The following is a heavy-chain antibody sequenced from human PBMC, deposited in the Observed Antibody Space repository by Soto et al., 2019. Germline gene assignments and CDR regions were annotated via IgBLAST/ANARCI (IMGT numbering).Heavy chain of an antibody. J-gene: IGHJ5*02. CDR2: IYHSGGT. CDR1: GGSISSGGYS. D-gene: IGHD2-8*02. Sequence: PSETLSLTCAVSGGSISSGGYSWNWIRQLPGKGLEWIGYIYHSGGTLYNPSLKSRVTISVDKSRNQFSLTLTSVTAADTAVYYCARDSLTGNWFDPWGQGTLVTV. V-gene: IGHV4-30-2*06. CDR3: ARDSLTGNWFDP.